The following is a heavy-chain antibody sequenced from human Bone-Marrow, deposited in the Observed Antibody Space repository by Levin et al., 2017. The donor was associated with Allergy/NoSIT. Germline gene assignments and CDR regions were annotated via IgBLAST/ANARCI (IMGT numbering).Heavy chain of an antibody. CDR2: ISTSNGHT. V-gene: IGHV1-18*01. Sequence: EASVKVSCKTSGYTFTTYGISWVRQAPGQGLEYMGWISTSNGHTNYAHKFLGRVTMTTDTSTSTAYMELRSLSSDDTAVYYCARDPWLRELSKKHLDYWGQGTLVTVSS. J-gene: IGHJ4*02. CDR1: GYTFTTYG. CDR3: ARDPWLRELSKKHLDY. D-gene: IGHD3-10*01.